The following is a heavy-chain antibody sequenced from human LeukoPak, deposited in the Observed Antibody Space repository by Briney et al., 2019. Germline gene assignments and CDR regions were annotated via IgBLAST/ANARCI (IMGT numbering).Heavy chain of an antibody. CDR3: AREGGDGYNLKRNNWFDP. V-gene: IGHV1-69*01. CDR1: GGTFSSYA. J-gene: IGHJ5*02. Sequence: GASVKVSCKASGGTFSSYAISWVRQAPGQGLEWMGGIIPIFGTANYAQKFQGRVTITADESTSTAYMELSSLRSEDTAVYYCAREGGDGYNLKRNNWFDPWGQGTLVTVSS. CDR2: IIPIFGTA. D-gene: IGHD5-24*01.